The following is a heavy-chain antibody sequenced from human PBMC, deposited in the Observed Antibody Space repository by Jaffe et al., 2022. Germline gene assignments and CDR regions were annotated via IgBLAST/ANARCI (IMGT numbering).Heavy chain of an antibody. Sequence: QVQLQESGPGLVTPSETLSLTCTLSGGSISGYYWSWIRQSPGKGLEWIGYIHYSGSTNYNPSLKSRVTISVDTSKNRFSLHLTSVTAADTAVYYCARDDWTGYWYFDLWGRGTLVTVSS. CDR3: ARDDWTGYWYFDL. D-gene: IGHD3-9*01. V-gene: IGHV4-59*01. CDR2: IHYSGST. J-gene: IGHJ2*01. CDR1: GGSISGYY.